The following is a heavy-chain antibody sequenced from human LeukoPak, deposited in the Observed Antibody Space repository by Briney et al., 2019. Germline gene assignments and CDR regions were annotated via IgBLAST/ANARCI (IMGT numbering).Heavy chain of an antibody. CDR2: ISAYNGNT. CDR1: GYTFTSYG. J-gene: IGHJ6*03. CDR3: ARDGGSGWYVLLTYYMDV. D-gene: IGHD6-19*01. V-gene: IGHV1-18*01. Sequence: ASVKVSCKASGYTFTSYGISWVRQAPGQGLEWMGWISAYNGNTNYAQKLQGRVTMTTDTSTSTAYMELRSLRSDDTAVYYCARDGGSGWYVLLTYYMDVWGKGTTVTVSS.